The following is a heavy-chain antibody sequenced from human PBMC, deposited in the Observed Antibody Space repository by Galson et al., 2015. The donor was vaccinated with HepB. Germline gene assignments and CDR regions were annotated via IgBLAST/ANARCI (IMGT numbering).Heavy chain of an antibody. CDR2: MKQDGGEK. CDR3: YDGHYSGR. Sequence: SLRLSCAASGITFHNYWMNWVRHTPGKGLEWVASMKQDGGEKHYLDAVRGRFTISGDAATNSLLLHMNSLRAEDTAVYHCYDGHYSGRWGRGTQVTVSS. D-gene: IGHD4-17*01. CDR1: GITFHNYW. J-gene: IGHJ4*02. V-gene: IGHV3-7*01.